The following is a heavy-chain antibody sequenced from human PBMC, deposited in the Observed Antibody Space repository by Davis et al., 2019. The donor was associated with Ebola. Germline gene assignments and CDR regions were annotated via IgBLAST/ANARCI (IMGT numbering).Heavy chain of an antibody. CDR1: GYTFTGYY. V-gene: IGHV1-2*04. D-gene: IGHD5-24*01. CDR3: ASTPSGWLRSGYFDY. J-gene: IGHJ4*02. CDR2: INPNSGGP. Sequence: ASVKVSCKASGYTFTGYYMHWVRQAPGQGLEWMGWINPNSGGPNYAQKFQGWVTMTRDTSISTAYMELSRLRSDDTAVYYCASTPSGWLRSGYFDYWGQGTLVTVSS.